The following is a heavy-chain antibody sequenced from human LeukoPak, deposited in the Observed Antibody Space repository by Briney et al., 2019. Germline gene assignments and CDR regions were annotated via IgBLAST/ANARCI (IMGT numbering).Heavy chain of an antibody. CDR3: AREEWLRGFDY. V-gene: IGHV4-61*02. CDR1: GGSISSGGYY. D-gene: IGHD5-12*01. J-gene: IGHJ4*02. CDR2: IYTSGST. Sequence: SQTLSLTCAVSGGSISSGGYYWSWIRQPAGKGLEWIGRIYTSGSTNYNPSLKSRVTMSVDTSKNQFSLKLSSVTAADTAVYYCAREEWLRGFDYWGQGTLVTVSS.